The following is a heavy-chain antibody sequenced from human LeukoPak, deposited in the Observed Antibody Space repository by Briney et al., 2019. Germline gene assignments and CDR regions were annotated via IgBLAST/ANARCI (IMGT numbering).Heavy chain of an antibody. J-gene: IGHJ1*01. CDR3: AKGRPTRYSSSWLEYFQH. Sequence: GGSLRLSCAASGFTVSSYGMHWVRQAPGKGLEWVAFIRYDGSNKYYADSVKGRFTISRDNSKSTLYLQMNSLRAEDTAVYYCAKGRPTRYSSSWLEYFQHWGQGTLVTVSS. V-gene: IGHV3-30*02. CDR1: GFTVSSYG. CDR2: IRYDGSNK. D-gene: IGHD6-13*01.